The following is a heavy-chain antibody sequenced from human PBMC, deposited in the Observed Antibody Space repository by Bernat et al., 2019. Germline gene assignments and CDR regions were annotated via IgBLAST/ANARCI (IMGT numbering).Heavy chain of an antibody. CDR1: GFTFSGSA. Sequence: EVQLVESGGGLVQPGGSLKLSCAASGFTFSGSAMHWVRQASGKGLEWVGRIRSKANSYATAYAASVKGRFTISRDDSKNTAYLQMNSLKTEDTAVYYCTRGLRDILTGYYVALGYWGQGTLVTVSS. CDR2: IRSKANSYAT. V-gene: IGHV3-73*02. D-gene: IGHD3-9*01. CDR3: TRGLRDILTGYYVALGY. J-gene: IGHJ4*02.